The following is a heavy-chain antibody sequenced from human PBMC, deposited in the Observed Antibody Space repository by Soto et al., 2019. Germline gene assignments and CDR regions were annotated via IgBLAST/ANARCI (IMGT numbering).Heavy chain of an antibody. CDR2: INHSGST. V-gene: IGHV4-34*02. CDR3: AGNIVATISSFDY. Sequence: QVQLQQWGAGLLKPSETLSLTGAVYGESFSGYYWSWIRQPPGKGLEWIGEINHSGSTNYNPSLKSRVTMSVDTSKNQFSLKLSSVTAADTAMYYCAGNIVATISSFDYWGQGTLVTVSS. D-gene: IGHD5-12*01. CDR1: GESFSGYY. J-gene: IGHJ4*02.